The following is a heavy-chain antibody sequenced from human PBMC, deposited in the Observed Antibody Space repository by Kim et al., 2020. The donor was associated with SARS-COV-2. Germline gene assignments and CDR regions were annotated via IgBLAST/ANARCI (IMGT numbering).Heavy chain of an antibody. V-gene: IGHV4-31*03. CDR3: ARDPYGDKDFDWYFDL. CDR1: GGSISSGGYY. J-gene: IGHJ2*01. Sequence: SETLSLTCTVSGGSISSGGYYWSWIRQHPGKGLEWIGYIYYSGSTYYNPSLKSRVTISVDTSKNQFSLKLSSVTAADTAVYYCARDPYGDKDFDWYFDLWGRGTLVTVSS. D-gene: IGHD4-17*01. CDR2: IYYSGST.